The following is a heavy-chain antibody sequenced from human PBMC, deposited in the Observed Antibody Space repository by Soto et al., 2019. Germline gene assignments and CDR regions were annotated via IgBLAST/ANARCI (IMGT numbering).Heavy chain of an antibody. J-gene: IGHJ4*02. CDR3: AREGVAYCGGDCYPFFDY. CDR2: IIPIFGTA. V-gene: IGHV1-69*01. D-gene: IGHD2-21*02. Sequence: QVQLVQSGAEVKKPGSSVKVSCKASGGTFSSYAISWVRQAPGKGLAWMGGIIPIFGTANYAQKFQGRVTITADESTSTAYMELSSLRSDDTAVYYCAREGVAYCGGDCYPFFDYWGQGTLVTVSS. CDR1: GGTFSSYA.